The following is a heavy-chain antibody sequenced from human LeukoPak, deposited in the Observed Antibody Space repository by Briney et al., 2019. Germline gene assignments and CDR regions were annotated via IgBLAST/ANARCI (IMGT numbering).Heavy chain of an antibody. CDR2: VSDSGRT. CDR1: GASISSYY. V-gene: IGHV4-59*08. CDR3: ARPYRSGWYGVFEM. D-gene: IGHD6-19*01. J-gene: IGHJ3*02. Sequence: SETLSLTCTVSGASISSYYWSWIRQPPGKGLEWIGCVSDSGRTNYNPSLKSRFTISVDTSKNQFSPKLTSVTAADTAVYYCARPYRSGWYGVFEMWGLGTMVTVSS.